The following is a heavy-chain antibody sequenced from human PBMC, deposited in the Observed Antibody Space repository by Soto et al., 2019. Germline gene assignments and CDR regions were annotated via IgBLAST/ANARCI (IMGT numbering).Heavy chain of an antibody. CDR3: ARGKTTVTILSGYYYYGMDV. CDR2: INHSGST. V-gene: IGHV4-34*01. Sequence: SETLSLTCAVYGGSSSGYYWSWIRQPPGKGLEWIGEINHSGSTNYNPSLKSRVTISVDTSKNQFSLKLSSVTAADTAVYYCARGKTTVTILSGYYYYGMDVWGQGTTVTVSS. CDR1: GGSSSGYY. D-gene: IGHD4-17*01. J-gene: IGHJ6*02.